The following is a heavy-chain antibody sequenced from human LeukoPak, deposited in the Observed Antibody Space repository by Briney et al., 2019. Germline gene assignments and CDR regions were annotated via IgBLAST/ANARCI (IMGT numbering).Heavy chain of an antibody. Sequence: PSETLSLTCTVSGGSVSSGSYYWTWIRQPPGKGLECVGYVYYSGSTNYNPSLKSRVTISVDTSKNLFSLKLSSVTAADTAVYYCARGVVPYYSGMDIWGHGTTVTVSS. V-gene: IGHV4-61*01. J-gene: IGHJ6*02. D-gene: IGHD2-15*01. CDR3: ARGVVPYYSGMDI. CDR1: GGSVSSGSYY. CDR2: VYYSGST.